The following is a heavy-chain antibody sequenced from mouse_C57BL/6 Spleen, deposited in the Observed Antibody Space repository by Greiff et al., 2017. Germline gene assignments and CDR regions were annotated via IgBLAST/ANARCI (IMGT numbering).Heavy chain of an antibody. J-gene: IGHJ1*03. CDR3: ARGEEYFDV. CDR2: ISYDGSN. V-gene: IGHV3-6*01. Sequence: EVQLVESGPGLVKPSQSLSLTCSVTGYSITSGYYWNWIRQVPGNKLEWMGYISYDGSNNYNPSLKNRISITRDTSKNQFFLKLNSVTTEDTATYYCARGEEYFDVWGTGTTVTVSS. CDR1: GYSITSGYY.